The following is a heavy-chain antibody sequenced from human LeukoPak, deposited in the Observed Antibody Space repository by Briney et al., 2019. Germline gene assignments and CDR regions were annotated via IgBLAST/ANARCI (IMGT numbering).Heavy chain of an antibody. D-gene: IGHD3-10*01. J-gene: IGHJ5*02. Sequence: SETLSLTCTVFGGSVSSGTYYWTWIRQPPGKGLEWIGYISYSGATKYSPSLKSRVTISVDTSKNQFSLKLTSVTAADTAVYYCARNVSRGFDPWGQGTLVTVSS. CDR1: GGSVSSGTYY. CDR3: ARNVSRGFDP. V-gene: IGHV4-61*01. CDR2: ISYSGAT.